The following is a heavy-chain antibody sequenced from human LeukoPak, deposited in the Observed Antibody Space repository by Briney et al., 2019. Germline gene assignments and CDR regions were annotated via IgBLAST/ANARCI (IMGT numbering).Heavy chain of an antibody. CDR1: GFTFSDYG. D-gene: IGHD2-2*01. J-gene: IGHJ4*02. V-gene: IGHV3-30*02. Sequence: PGGSLRLSCAASGFTFSDYGMHWVRQAPGKGLEWVAFIRYDGSNKYYADPVKGRFTVSRDNSKNTLYLQMNSLRAEDTAVYYCAKDRNIVVVPSVMSPIGYWGQGTLVTVSS. CDR3: AKDRNIVVVPSVMSPIGY. CDR2: IRYDGSNK.